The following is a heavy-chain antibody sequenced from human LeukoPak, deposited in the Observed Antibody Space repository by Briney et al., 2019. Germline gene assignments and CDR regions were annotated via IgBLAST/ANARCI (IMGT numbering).Heavy chain of an antibody. V-gene: IGHV4-4*02. D-gene: IGHD6-19*01. CDR1: GGSISSDNW. J-gene: IGHJ1*01. CDR3: ATNGWYCLDH. Sequence: SETLSLICAVSGGSISSDNWWSWVRQPPGKGLEWIGEIYHSGSTNYNPSLQSRVTISVDKSNNHFSLRLTSVTAADTAVYYCATNGWYCLDHWGQGALVTVSS. CDR2: IYHSGST.